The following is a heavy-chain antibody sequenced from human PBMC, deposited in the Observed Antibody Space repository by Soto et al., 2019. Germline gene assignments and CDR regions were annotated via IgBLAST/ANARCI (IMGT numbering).Heavy chain of an antibody. CDR3: SKGRWTVGHCSGGSCYDGMDV. V-gene: IGHV1-2*02. CDR2: INPKNGDT. CDR1: GYNFIGFS. Sequence: ASVKVSCKSSGYNFIGFSLHWVRQAPGQGLEWMGWINPKNGDTYYAQKFQGRVTMTRDTSINTVYMELNSLKSDDTAVYYCSKGRWTVGHCSGGSCYDGMDVWGQGTTVTVSS. J-gene: IGHJ6*02. D-gene: IGHD2-15*01.